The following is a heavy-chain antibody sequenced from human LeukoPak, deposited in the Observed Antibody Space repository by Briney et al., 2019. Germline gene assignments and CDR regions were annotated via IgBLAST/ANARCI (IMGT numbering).Heavy chain of an antibody. J-gene: IGHJ4*02. CDR1: GGSISSSSYY. CDR2: IYYSGST. CDR3: ARHYGSGSYSFDY. D-gene: IGHD3-10*01. V-gene: IGHV4-39*01. Sequence: PSETLSLTCTVSGGSISSSSYYWGWIRQPPGKGLEWIGSIYYSGSTYYNPSLKSRVTISVDTSKNQFSLKLSSVTAADTAVYYCARHYGSGSYSFDYWSQGTLVTVSS.